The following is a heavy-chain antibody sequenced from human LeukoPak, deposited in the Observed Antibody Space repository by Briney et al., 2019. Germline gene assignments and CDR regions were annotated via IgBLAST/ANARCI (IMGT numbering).Heavy chain of an antibody. J-gene: IGHJ5*02. V-gene: IGHV4-38-2*02. D-gene: IGHD6-13*01. CDR3: ARSIAAADLGFDP. Sequence: PSETLSLTCTVSGYSITSGYYWGWIRQPPGKGLEWIGSIYHSGNTYYNPSLQSRVTISVDTSKNQFSLKLSSVTAADTAVYYCARSIAAADLGFDPWGQGTLVTVSS. CDR2: IYHSGNT. CDR1: GYSITSGYY.